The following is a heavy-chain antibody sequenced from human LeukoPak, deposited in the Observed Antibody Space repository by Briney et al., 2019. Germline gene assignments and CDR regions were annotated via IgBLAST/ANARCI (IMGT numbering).Heavy chain of an antibody. D-gene: IGHD4-17*01. J-gene: IGHJ4*02. CDR2: ISSSGSYI. Sequence: GGSLRLSCAASGFTFSSHSMNWVRQAPGKGLEWVSSISSSGSYIYYADSVKGRFTISRDNSKISLDLQMNSLRADDTAVYYCARDYYGDYVFNYWGQGALVTVSS. V-gene: IGHV3-21*01. CDR1: GFTFSSHS. CDR3: ARDYYGDYVFNY.